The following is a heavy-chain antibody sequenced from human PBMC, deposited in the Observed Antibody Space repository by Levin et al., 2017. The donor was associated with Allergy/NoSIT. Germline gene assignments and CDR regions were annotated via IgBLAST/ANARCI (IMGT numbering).Heavy chain of an antibody. CDR3: AHNSVTTTSYYFDS. V-gene: IGHV2-5*02. J-gene: IGHJ4*02. Sequence: SLPTRGVSVGWVRPPPGKALEWLALIYWDDDKRFSPALKNRVTLTKDSSTNRVVLTLTNIDPADTGTYYCAHNSVTTTSYYFDSWGQGTLVTVSS. CDR2: IYWDDDK. CDR1: SLPTRGVS. D-gene: IGHD2/OR15-2a*01.